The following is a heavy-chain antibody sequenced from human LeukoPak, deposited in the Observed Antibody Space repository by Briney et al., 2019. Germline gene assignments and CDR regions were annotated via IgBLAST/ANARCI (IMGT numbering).Heavy chain of an antibody. V-gene: IGHV3-74*01. CDR1: GFTFSSYW. Sequence: GGSLRLSCAASGFTFSSYWIHWVRQVPGKGLVWVSRIDYDGSITNYADSVKGRFTISRDNARNTLYLQMNSLRVDDTAVYYWVKDLGVNYDYWGQGTLVTVSS. J-gene: IGHJ4*02. D-gene: IGHD1-7*01. CDR2: IDYDGSIT. CDR3: VKDLGVNYDY.